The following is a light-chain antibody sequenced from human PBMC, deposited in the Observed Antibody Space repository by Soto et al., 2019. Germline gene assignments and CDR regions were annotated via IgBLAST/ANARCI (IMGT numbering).Light chain of an antibody. V-gene: IGKV3-20*01. J-gene: IGKJ5*01. Sequence: ETVLTQSPGPLSLSPGAGATLSCRATQAVYSSLLAWYQQKPGQAPRLLIYGASSRATGIPDRFSGSGSGTDFTLSISRLEVEDFAVYHCQQYGNAPNTFGQGTRLEI. CDR1: QAVYSSL. CDR3: QQYGNAPNT. CDR2: GAS.